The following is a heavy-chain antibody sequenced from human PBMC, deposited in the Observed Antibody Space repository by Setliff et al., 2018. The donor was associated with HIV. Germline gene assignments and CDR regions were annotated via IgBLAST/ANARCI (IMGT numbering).Heavy chain of an antibody. V-gene: IGHV3-9*01. CDR3: AKDTRGVDAFDI. CDR2: ISGSI. J-gene: IGHJ3*02. CDR1: GFTFSNYA. Sequence: PGGSLRLSCAASGFTFSNYAMSWVRQAAGKGLEWVSAISGSIGYADSLKGRFTISRDNAKNSLYLQMNSLRPEDTALYYCAKDTRGVDAFDIWGQGTMVTVSS.